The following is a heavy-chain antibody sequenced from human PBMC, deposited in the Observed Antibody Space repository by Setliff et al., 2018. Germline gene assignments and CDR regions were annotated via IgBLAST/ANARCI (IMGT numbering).Heavy chain of an antibody. CDR2: MNPNSGNT. D-gene: IGHD6-19*01. V-gene: IGHV1-8*02. J-gene: IGHJ6*02. CDR1: GYTFTSYD. Sequence: RASVKVSCKASGYTFTSYDINWVRQATGQGLEWMGWMNPNSGNTGYAQKFQGRVTMTRNTSISTAYMELSSLRSEDTAVYYCARAYSSGWYAVYIHYYGMDVWGQGTTVTVSS. CDR3: ARAYSSGWYAVYIHYYGMDV.